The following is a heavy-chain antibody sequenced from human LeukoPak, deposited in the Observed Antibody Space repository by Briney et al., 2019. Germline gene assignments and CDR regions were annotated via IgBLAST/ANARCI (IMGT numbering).Heavy chain of an antibody. Sequence: AGRSLRLSCAASGFTFSSYAMHWVRQAPGKGLEWVAVISYDGSNKYYADSVKGRFTISRDNSKNTLYLQMNSLRAEDTAVYYCARDSEPFTEYTNSGSYSSWFDPWGQGTLVTVSS. J-gene: IGHJ5*02. CDR2: ISYDGSNK. CDR3: ARDSEPFTEYTNSGSYSSWFDP. D-gene: IGHD1-26*01. V-gene: IGHV3-30*04. CDR1: GFTFSSYA.